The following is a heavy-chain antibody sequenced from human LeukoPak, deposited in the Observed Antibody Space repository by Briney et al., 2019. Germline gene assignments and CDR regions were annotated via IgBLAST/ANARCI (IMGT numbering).Heavy chain of an antibody. V-gene: IGHV3-11*01. CDR1: GFTFSDYY. Sequence: SGGSLRLSCAASGFTFSDYYMSWIRQAPGKGLEWVSYISSSGSTIYYADSVKGRFTISRDNAKNSLYLQMNSLRAEDTALYYCAKDQPPKQLIHFFDYWGQGTLVTVSS. CDR3: AKDQPPKQLIHFFDY. J-gene: IGHJ4*02. D-gene: IGHD6-13*01. CDR2: ISSSGSTI.